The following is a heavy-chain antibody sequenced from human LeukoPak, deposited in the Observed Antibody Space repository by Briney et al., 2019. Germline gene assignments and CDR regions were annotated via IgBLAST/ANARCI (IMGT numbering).Heavy chain of an antibody. CDR3: ARAGHFSVGWRHYLDY. CDR2: ITYQGANK. D-gene: IGHD6-19*01. V-gene: IGHV3-30*04. CDR1: EFSFSNYA. Sequence: PGGSLRLSCAASEFSFSNYAMHWVRQAPGKGLEWVAVITYQGANKYYADSVQGRFTISRDNSKNTLNLQMNSLRAEDTAVYYCARAGHFSVGWRHYLDYWGQGALVTVSS. J-gene: IGHJ4*02.